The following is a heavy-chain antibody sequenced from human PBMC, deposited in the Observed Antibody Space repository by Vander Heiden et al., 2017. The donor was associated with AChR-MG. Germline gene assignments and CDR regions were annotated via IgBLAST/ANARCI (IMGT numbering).Heavy chain of an antibody. CDR3: ARDQYVLTGYYDS. J-gene: IGHJ5*01. CDR2: IVGSGGFT. Sequence: EVQVLESGGGLVQPGGSLRLSCAASGFIFDNYAMSWVRQVPGKGLEWVSGIVGSGGFTYYADYVKGRFTISGDNSQNTVYLQMNSLRAEDTAIYYCARDQYVLTGYYDSWGQGTLVTVSS. D-gene: IGHD3-9*01. V-gene: IGHV3-23*01. CDR1: GFIFDNYA.